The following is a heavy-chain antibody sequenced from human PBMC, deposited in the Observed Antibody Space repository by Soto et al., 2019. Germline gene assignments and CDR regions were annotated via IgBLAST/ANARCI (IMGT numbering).Heavy chain of an antibody. D-gene: IGHD4-4*01. CDR1: GYTFTSYD. V-gene: IGHV1-8*01. Sequence: ASVKVSCKASGYTFTSYDINWVRQATGQGLEWMGWMNPNSGSTNYAQKFQGRVTMTRDTSISTVYMELSSLRSEDTAVYYCASSYSNYALIDYYYYGMDVWGQGTTVTVS. CDR3: ASSYSNYALIDYYYYGMDV. CDR2: MNPNSGST. J-gene: IGHJ6*02.